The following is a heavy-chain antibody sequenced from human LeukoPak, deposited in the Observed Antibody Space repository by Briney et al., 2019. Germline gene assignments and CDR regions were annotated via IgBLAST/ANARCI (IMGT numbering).Heavy chain of an antibody. CDR3: ARVAGGYSYGYEDY. J-gene: IGHJ4*02. V-gene: IGHV1-18*01. CDR1: GYTFTSNG. CDR2: ISAYSGNT. Sequence: ASVKVSCKASGYTFTSNGISWVRQAPGQGLEWMGCISAYSGNTNYAQNLQGRVTMTADTAARTAYMELRSLKSDDTAVYYCARVAGGYSYGYEDYWGQGTLVTVSS. D-gene: IGHD5-18*01.